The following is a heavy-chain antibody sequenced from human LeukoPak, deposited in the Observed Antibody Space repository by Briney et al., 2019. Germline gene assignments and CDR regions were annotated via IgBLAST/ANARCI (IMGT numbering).Heavy chain of an antibody. J-gene: IGHJ3*01. CDR3: ARGFYDRTGHYVNAFDV. V-gene: IGHV3-11*04. Sequence: KPGGSLRLSCAASGFTFSDYYMSWIRQAPGKGLEWVSYISSSGSAIYYSDSAKGRFLISRDSAKKSLYLQMNSLRVEDTAVYYCARGFYDRTGHYVNAFDVWGQGTMVTVSS. D-gene: IGHD3-22*01. CDR1: GFTFSDYY. CDR2: ISSSGSAI.